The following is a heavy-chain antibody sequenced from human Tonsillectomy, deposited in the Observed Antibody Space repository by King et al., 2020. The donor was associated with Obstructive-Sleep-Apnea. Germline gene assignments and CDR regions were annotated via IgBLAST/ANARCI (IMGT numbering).Heavy chain of an antibody. D-gene: IGHD3-10*01. Sequence: QLQESGPGLVKPSETLSLTCTVSGGSISSYYWSWIRQPPGKGLEWIGYIYYSGSTNYNPSLKSRVTISLDTSKNQFSLRLSSVTAADTAVYYWARHQRVTMVRGAFLFDYWGQGTLVTVSS. CDR1: GGSISSYY. CDR3: ARHQRVTMVRGAFLFDY. CDR2: IYYSGST. J-gene: IGHJ4*02. V-gene: IGHV4-59*08.